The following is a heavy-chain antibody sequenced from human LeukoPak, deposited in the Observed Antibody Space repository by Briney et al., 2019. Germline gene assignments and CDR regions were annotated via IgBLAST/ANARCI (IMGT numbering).Heavy chain of an antibody. J-gene: IGHJ4*02. V-gene: IGHV4-31*03. CDR1: GGSISSGGYY. Sequence: PSQTLSLTRTVSGGSISSGGYYWSWIRQHPGKGLEWIGYIYYSGSTYYNPSLKSRVTISVDTSKNQFSLKLSSVTAADTAVYYCARAAVEMATIQHDYWGQGTLVTVSS. CDR3: ARAAVEMATIQHDY. CDR2: IYYSGST. D-gene: IGHD5-24*01.